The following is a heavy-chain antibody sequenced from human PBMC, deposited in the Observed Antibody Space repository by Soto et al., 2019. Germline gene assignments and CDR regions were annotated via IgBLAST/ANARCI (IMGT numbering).Heavy chain of an antibody. J-gene: IGHJ5*02. CDR2: IWYDGSNK. V-gene: IGHV3-33*01. Sequence: PGGSLRLSCAASGFTFSSYGMHWVRQAPGKGLEWVAVIWYDGSNKYYADSVKGRFTISRDNSKNTLYLQMNSLRAEDTAVYYCARDDDYGDFGRFDPWGQGTLVTVSS. CDR3: ARDDDYGDFGRFDP. D-gene: IGHD4-17*01. CDR1: GFTFSSYG.